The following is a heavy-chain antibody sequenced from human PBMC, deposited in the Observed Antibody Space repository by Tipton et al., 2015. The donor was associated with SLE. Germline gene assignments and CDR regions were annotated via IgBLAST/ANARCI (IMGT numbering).Heavy chain of an antibody. J-gene: IGHJ2*01. Sequence: TLSLTCAVYGGSFSGYYWSWIRQPPGKGLEWIGEINHGGSTNYNPSLKSRVTISVDTSKKQFSLRLSSVTAADTAVYYCARLSPSGYFDLWGRGTLVTVSS. CDR3: ARLSPSGYFDL. V-gene: IGHV4-34*01. CDR2: INHGGST. CDR1: GGSFSGYY.